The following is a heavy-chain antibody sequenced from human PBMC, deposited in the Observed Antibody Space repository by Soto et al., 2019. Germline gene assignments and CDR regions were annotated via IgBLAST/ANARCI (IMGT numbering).Heavy chain of an antibody. J-gene: IGHJ6*02. CDR2: ISGSGGST. CDR3: AKFSETDSSGYYYGYYYYGMDV. CDR1: GFTFSSYA. V-gene: IGHV3-23*01. Sequence: GGSLRLSCAASGFTFSSYAMSWVRQAPGKGLEWVSAISGSGGSTYYADSVKGRFTISRDNSKNTLYLQMNSLRAEDTAVYYCAKFSETDSSGYYYGYYYYGMDVWGQGTTVTVSS. D-gene: IGHD3-22*01.